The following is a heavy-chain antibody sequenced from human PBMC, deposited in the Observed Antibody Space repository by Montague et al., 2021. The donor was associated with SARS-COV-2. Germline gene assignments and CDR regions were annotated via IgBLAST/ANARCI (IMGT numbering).Heavy chain of an antibody. CDR3: ARQASGSYWYYFDY. CDR2: ISSSDSTI. D-gene: IGHD3-10*01. V-gene: IGHV3-48*03. CDR1: GFTFSSYE. J-gene: IGHJ4*02. Sequence: SLRLSCAASGFTFSSYEMNWVRQAPGKGLKWVSYISSSDSTIYYADSVKGRFSISRGNAKNSLYLQMNSLRAEDTAVYYCARQASGSYWYYFDYWGQGTLVTVSS.